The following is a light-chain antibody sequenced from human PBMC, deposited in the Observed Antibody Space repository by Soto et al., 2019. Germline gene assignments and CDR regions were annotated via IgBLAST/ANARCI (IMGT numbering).Light chain of an antibody. CDR1: QSLGGN. V-gene: IGKV3-15*01. CDR2: RAS. Sequence: EIVLTQSPATLSSFPGDRVTLSCRASQSLGGNLAWYQQKPGQGPRLLIFRASSRATGVPARFSASGSGTAFTLTINSLQPEDFATYYCQQSYTMPITFGQGTRLEIK. CDR3: QQSYTMPIT. J-gene: IGKJ5*01.